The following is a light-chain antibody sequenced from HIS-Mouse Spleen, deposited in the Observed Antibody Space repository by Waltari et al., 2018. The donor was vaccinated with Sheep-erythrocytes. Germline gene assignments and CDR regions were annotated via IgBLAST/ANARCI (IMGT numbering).Light chain of an antibody. Sequence: QSALTQPRSVSVSPGQSVTISCTRTSSDVGGYNYVSWYHHHPGKPTKLMIYDVSKRPSGVPDRFAGSKSSTTSSLTISGLQDEDEADYCCCSYAGSYTLVFGGGTKLTVL. CDR2: DVS. CDR3: CSYAGSYTLV. J-gene: IGLJ2*01. V-gene: IGLV2-11*01. CDR1: SSDVGGYNY.